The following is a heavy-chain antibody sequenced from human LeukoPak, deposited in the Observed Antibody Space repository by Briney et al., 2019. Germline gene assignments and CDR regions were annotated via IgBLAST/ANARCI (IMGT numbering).Heavy chain of an antibody. Sequence: ASVKVSCKASGYTFTSYGISWVRQAPGRGLEWMGIINPSGGSTSYAQKFQGRVTMTRDMSTSTVYMELSSLRSEDTAVYYCARDTIFGVVNNGYYFDYWGQGTLVTVSS. J-gene: IGHJ4*02. D-gene: IGHD3-3*01. CDR2: INPSGGST. CDR3: ARDTIFGVVNNGYYFDY. CDR1: GYTFTSYG. V-gene: IGHV1-46*01.